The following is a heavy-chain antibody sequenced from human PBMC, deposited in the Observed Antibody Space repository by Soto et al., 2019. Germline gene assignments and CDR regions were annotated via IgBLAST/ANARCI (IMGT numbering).Heavy chain of an antibody. CDR1: GFSFGGYG. V-gene: IGHV3-33*01. CDR3: ARDGVGATTYFGYFDY. Sequence: GGSQRLSCAASGFSFGGYGRHWVRQAPGKGLEWVAVIRYDGSNEYYADSAKGRFTISRDNSKNTLYLQMNSLRAEDTAVYYCARDGVGATTYFGYFDYWGQGTLVTVSS. CDR2: IRYDGSNE. J-gene: IGHJ4*02. D-gene: IGHD1-26*01.